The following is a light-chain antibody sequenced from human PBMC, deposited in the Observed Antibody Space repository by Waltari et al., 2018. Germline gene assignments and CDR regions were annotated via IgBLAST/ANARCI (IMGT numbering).Light chain of an antibody. CDR1: NTDVGAYNY. Sequence: QSALTQPASVSGSPGHSITISCTGTNTDVGAYNYVSCFHQPPGNAPQLILYEVLNRPSGVSKRFSGSKSGNTASLNISGLQAEDEADYYCNSYTSSSSLDGSVVFGGGTKVTVL. J-gene: IGLJ2*01. CDR2: EVL. V-gene: IGLV2-14*01. CDR3: NSYTSSSSLDGSVV.